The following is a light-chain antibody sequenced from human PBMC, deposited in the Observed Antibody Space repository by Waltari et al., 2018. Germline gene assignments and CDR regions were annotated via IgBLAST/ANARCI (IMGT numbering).Light chain of an antibody. V-gene: IGKV3-20*01. J-gene: IGKJ2*01. CDR2: GAS. CDR3: QQYGSSPGYT. CDR1: QSVSSSY. Sequence: EIVLTQSPGTLSLSPGERPTLSCRASQSVSSSYLAWYQQKPGQAPRLLSYGASSRATGIPDRFSGSGSGTDFTLTISRLEPEDFAVYYCQQYGSSPGYTFGQGTKLEIK.